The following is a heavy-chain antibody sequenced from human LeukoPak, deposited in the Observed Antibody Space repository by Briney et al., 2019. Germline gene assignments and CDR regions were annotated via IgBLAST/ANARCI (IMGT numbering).Heavy chain of an antibody. CDR2: VYPGDSDT. D-gene: IGHD6-19*01. Sequence: GESLKISCRGSGYSFTSYWIGWVRQMPGKGLGWMGSVYPGDSDTRYSPSFQGQVTISADKSISTAYLQWNSLKASDTAMYYCARSGYSSGWYSEFYWFDPWGQGTLVTVSS. V-gene: IGHV5-51*01. CDR1: GYSFTSYW. CDR3: ARSGYSSGWYSEFYWFDP. J-gene: IGHJ5*02.